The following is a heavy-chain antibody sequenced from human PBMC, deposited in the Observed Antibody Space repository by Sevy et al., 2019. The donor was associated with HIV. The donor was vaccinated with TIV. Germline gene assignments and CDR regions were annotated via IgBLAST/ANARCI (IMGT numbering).Heavy chain of an antibody. CDR1: GFTFSSYW. Sequence: GGSLRLSCAASGFTFSSYWMSWVRQAPGKGLEWVANIKQDGSEKYYVDSVKGRFTISRDNAKNSRYLQMNSLRAEDTAVYYCARVGSSSWFDAFDIWGQGTMVTVSS. V-gene: IGHV3-7*01. CDR3: ARVGSSSWFDAFDI. J-gene: IGHJ3*02. CDR2: IKQDGSEK. D-gene: IGHD6-13*01.